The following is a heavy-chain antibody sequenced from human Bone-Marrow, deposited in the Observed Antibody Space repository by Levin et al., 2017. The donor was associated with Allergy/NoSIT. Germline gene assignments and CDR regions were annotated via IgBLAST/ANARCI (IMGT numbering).Heavy chain of an antibody. V-gene: IGHV4-38-2*02. Sequence: SETLSLTCGVSGYPISSGYYWGWIRQTPGKGLEWIGSIFHSGNTFYSPSLKSRVTMSVDTSKNQFSLSLTSVTAADTAVYYCAKEGGSQAFDYWGQGTLVTVSS. CDR1: GYPISSGYY. J-gene: IGHJ4*02. CDR3: AKEGGSQAFDY. CDR2: IFHSGNT. D-gene: IGHD1-26*01.